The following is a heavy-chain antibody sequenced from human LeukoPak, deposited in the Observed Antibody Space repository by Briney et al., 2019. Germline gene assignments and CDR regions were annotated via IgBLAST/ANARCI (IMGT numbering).Heavy chain of an antibody. Sequence: GGSLRLSCAASGFTFSSYAMSWVRQAPGEGLEWVLAISGSGGTTYYADSVKGRFTISRDNSKNTLYLQMNSLRAEDTAVYYCARDGRSGNFDKWGQGTLVSVSS. CDR2: ISGSGGTT. D-gene: IGHD1-26*01. J-gene: IGHJ4*02. CDR1: GFTFSSYA. CDR3: ARDGRSGNFDK. V-gene: IGHV3-23*01.